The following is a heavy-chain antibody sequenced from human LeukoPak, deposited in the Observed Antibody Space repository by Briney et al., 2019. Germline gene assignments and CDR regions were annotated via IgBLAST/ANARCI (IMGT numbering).Heavy chain of an antibody. CDR2: IYYRGST. J-gene: IGHJ5*02. V-gene: IGHV4-39*01. CDR1: GGPISSTSYY. Sequence: PSETLSLTCTVSGGPISSTSYYWGWIRQPPGKGLEWIGSIYYRGSTYYNPSLKSRVTISVDTSKNQFSLKLTSVTAADTAVYYCARHAVIPAAISWFDPWGQGTLVTVSS. D-gene: IGHD2-2*02. CDR3: ARHAVIPAAISWFDP.